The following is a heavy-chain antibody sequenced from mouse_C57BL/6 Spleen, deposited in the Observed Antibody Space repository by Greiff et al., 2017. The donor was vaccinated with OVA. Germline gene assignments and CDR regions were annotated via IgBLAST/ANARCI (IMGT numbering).Heavy chain of an antibody. CDR3: ARWDYGSLFDY. CDR2: INPSSGYT. Sequence: VKLMESGAELARPGASVKMSCKASGYTFTSYTMHWVKQRPGQGLEWIGYINPSSGYTKYNQKFKDKATLTADKSSSTAYMQLSSLTSEDSAVYYCARWDYGSLFDYWGQGTTLTVSS. V-gene: IGHV1-4*01. D-gene: IGHD1-1*01. CDR1: GYTFTSYT. J-gene: IGHJ2*01.